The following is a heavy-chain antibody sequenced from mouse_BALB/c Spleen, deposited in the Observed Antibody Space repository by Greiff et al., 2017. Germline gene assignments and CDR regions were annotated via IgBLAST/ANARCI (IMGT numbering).Heavy chain of an antibody. CDR1: GYAFTNYL. Sequence: QVQLQQSGAELVRPGTSVKVSCKASGYAFTNYLIEWVKQRPGQGLEWIGVINPGSGGTNYNEKFKGKATLTADKSSSTAYMQLSSLTSDDSAVYFCARSYGSSYDYAMDYWGQGTSVTVSA. CDR3: ARSYGSSYDYAMDY. CDR2: INPGSGGT. J-gene: IGHJ4*01. V-gene: IGHV1-54*03. D-gene: IGHD1-1*01.